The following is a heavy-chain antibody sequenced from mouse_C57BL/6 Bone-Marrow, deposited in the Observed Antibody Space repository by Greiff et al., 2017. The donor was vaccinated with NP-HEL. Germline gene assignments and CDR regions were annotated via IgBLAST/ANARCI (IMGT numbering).Heavy chain of an antibody. V-gene: IGHV1-81*01. CDR3: ARAPTTVVAHWYFDG. CDR2: IYPRCGNT. D-gene: IGHD1-1*01. J-gene: IGHJ1*03. CDR1: GYTFTSYG. Sequence: VKLQESGAELARPGASVTLSCKASGYTFTSYGISWVKQRTGQGLEWIGEIYPRCGNTYYNEKFKGKATLTADKSSSTAYMERRSLTSEDSAVYFCARAPTTVVAHWYFDGWGTGTTVTVSS.